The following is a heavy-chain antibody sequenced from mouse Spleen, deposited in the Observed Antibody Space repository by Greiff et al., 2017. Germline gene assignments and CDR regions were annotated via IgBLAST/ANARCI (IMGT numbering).Heavy chain of an antibody. CDR3: ARYRGDLYFDY. CDR1: GYTFTSYW. D-gene: IGHD2-13*01. Sequence: QVQLQQPGAELVRPGTSVKLSCKASGYTFTSYWMHWVKQRPGQGLEWIGMIHPNSGSTNYNEKFKSKATLTVDKSSSTAYMQLSSLTSEDSAVYYCARYRGDLYFDYWGQGTTLTVSS. CDR2: IHPNSGST. J-gene: IGHJ2*01. V-gene: IGHV1-64*01.